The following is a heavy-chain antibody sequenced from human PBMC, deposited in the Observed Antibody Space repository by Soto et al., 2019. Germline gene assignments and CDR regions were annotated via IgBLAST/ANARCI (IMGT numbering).Heavy chain of an antibody. CDR3: ARVLPGIAAAYDAFDV. CDR1: GDSVISATYY. D-gene: IGHD6-13*01. CDR2: IYCDGGT. V-gene: IGHV4-61*01. J-gene: IGHJ3*01. Sequence: PSETLSLTCTVSGDSVISATYYWSWIRQPPGKGLEWIGYIYCDGGTTYNSSLKSRVTISTDTSRSQLSLQLTSATPADTAVYYCARVLPGIAAAYDAFDVWGQGTMVTVSS.